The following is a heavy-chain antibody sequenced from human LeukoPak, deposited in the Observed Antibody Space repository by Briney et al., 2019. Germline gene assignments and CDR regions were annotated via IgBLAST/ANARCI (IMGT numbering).Heavy chain of an antibody. CDR2: DSYSGGT. CDR3: ARAPMAITTSAFPDAFDF. V-gene: IGHV4-59*11. D-gene: IGHD5-12*01. Sequence: SETLSLTCTVSGDSFSGHYWSWIRQTPGKGLEWIGYDSYSGGTNYNPSLKRRVSISLDTSKNQFSLKLSSPAAADPAVYYCARAPMAITTSAFPDAFDFWGQGTMVAVSS. CDR1: GDSFSGHY. J-gene: IGHJ3*01.